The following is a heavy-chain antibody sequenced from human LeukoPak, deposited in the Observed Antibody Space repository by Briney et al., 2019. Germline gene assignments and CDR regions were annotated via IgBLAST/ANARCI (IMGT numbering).Heavy chain of an antibody. V-gene: IGHV4-30-2*01. J-gene: IGHJ6*02. Sequence: SQTLSPTCAVSGGSISSGGYSWSWIRQPPGKGLEWIGYIYHSGSTYYNPSLKSRVTISVDRSKNQFSLKLSSVTAADTAVYYCARGALYCSSTSCPNYYYYGMDVWGQGTTVTVSS. CDR2: IYHSGST. CDR1: GGSISSGGYS. D-gene: IGHD2-2*01. CDR3: ARGALYCSSTSCPNYYYYGMDV.